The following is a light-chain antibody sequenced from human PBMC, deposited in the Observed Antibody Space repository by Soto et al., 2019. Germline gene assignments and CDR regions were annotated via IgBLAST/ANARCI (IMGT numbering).Light chain of an antibody. J-gene: IGKJ5*01. V-gene: IGKV3-11*01. CDR1: QSFSAY. CDR2: DEX. CDR3: QQRGNWPTIT. Sequence: IVLTQSPATLSLSAGERATVSXRASQSFSAYFAWYQQEPVXXTRLXXXDEXNRATGIPARFSGSGSGKDFTLTISSLEPEDFAVYYCQQRGNWPTITFGQGTRLEIK.